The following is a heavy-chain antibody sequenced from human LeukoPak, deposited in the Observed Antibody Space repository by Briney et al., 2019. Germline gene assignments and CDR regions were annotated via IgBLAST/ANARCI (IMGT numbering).Heavy chain of an antibody. CDR2: ISSSSSYI. D-gene: IGHD4-17*01. Sequence: TGGSLRLSCAASGFTFSSYSMNWVRQAPGKGLEWVSSISSSSSYIYYADSVKGRFTISRDNAKNSLYLQMNSLRAEDTAVYYCARAVYGFDAFDIWGQGTMVTVS. CDR1: GFTFSSYS. J-gene: IGHJ3*02. CDR3: ARAVYGFDAFDI. V-gene: IGHV3-21*01.